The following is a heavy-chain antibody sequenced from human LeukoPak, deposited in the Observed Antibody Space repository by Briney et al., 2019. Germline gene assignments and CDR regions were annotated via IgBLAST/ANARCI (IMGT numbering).Heavy chain of an antibody. D-gene: IGHD6-19*01. Sequence: PGGSLRLSCAASGLTFSSYGMHWVRQAPGKGLEWVAFIRYDGSNKYYADSVKGRVTISRDNSKNTLYLQMNSLRAEDTAVYYCAKDLYQQWLVQGVDYWGQGTLVTVSS. CDR3: AKDLYQQWLVQGVDY. V-gene: IGHV3-30*02. CDR2: IRYDGSNK. J-gene: IGHJ4*02. CDR1: GLTFSSYG.